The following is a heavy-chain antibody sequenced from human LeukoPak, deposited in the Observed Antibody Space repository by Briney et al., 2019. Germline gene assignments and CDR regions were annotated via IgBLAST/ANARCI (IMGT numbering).Heavy chain of an antibody. D-gene: IGHD2-2*01. J-gene: IGHJ4*02. CDR1: GGSISSYY. CDR3: AREIHNLGYCSSTSCYHDY. V-gene: IGHV4-59*12. Sequence: SETLSLTCTVSGGSISSYYWSWIRQPPGKGLEWIGYIYYSGSTNYSPSLKSRVTISVDTSKNQFSLKLSSVTAADTAVYYCAREIHNLGYCSSTSCYHDYWGQGTLVTVSS. CDR2: IYYSGST.